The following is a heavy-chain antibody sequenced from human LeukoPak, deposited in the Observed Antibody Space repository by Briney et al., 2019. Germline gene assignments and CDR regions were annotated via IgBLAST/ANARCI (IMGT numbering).Heavy chain of an antibody. CDR3: AKDPAYCGGDCYVRDYYYGMDV. CDR2: ISGSGGST. J-gene: IGHJ6*02. D-gene: IGHD2-21*02. V-gene: IGHV3-23*01. CDR1: GFTFSSYA. Sequence: GGSLRLSCAASGFTFSSYAMSWARQAPGKGLEWVSAISGSGGSTYYADSVKGRFTISRDNSKNTLYLQMNSLRAEDTAVYYCAKDPAYCGGDCYVRDYYYGMDVWGQGTTVTVSS.